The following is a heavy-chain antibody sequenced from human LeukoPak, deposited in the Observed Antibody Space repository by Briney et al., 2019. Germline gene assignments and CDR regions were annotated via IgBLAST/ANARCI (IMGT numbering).Heavy chain of an antibody. J-gene: IGHJ5*02. CDR1: GFTFSSFG. V-gene: IGHV3-30*18. CDR3: AKEGTMGWFDP. D-gene: IGHD3-10*01. CDR2: ISYDGSNK. Sequence: GGSLRLSCAASGFTFSSFGTHWVRHAPSKGLGWVAVISYDGSNKYYTDSVKGRFTISRDNSKNTLYLQMNSLRDEDTAVYYCAKEGTMGWFDPWGQGTLVTVSS.